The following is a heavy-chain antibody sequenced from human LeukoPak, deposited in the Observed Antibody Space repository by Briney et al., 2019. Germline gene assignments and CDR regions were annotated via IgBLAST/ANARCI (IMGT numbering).Heavy chain of an antibody. J-gene: IGHJ4*02. Sequence: PSETLSLTCDVSGGSVTSTNWWTWVRQPPGKGLEWIGEVHLDGRTNYNPSLKSRLIMSVALPENHISLKPPSVTAADTAVYYCAREGGFYRPLDYSGQGTLVTVSS. CDR1: GGSVTSTNW. V-gene: IGHV4-4*02. D-gene: IGHD3-3*01. CDR3: AREGGFYRPLDY. CDR2: VHLDGRT.